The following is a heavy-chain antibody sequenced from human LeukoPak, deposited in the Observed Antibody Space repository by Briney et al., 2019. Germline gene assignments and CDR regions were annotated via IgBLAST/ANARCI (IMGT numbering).Heavy chain of an antibody. V-gene: IGHV3-30*18. CDR1: GFTFSNYG. J-gene: IGHJ4*02. D-gene: IGHD2-2*01. Sequence: GRSLRLSYAGAGFTFSNYGMHWVRQAPGKGLEWVAVISYEGRTMYYGDSVKGRFTISRDNSRNTLFLQMNSLSPDDTAVYYCAKEGTAQISTWYDNWGQGTLVTVSS. CDR2: ISYEGRTM. CDR3: AKEGTAQISTWYDN.